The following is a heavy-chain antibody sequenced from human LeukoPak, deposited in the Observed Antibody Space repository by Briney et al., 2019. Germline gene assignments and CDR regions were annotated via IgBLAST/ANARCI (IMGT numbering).Heavy chain of an antibody. CDR3: ARDREATYDSSGYYDY. D-gene: IGHD3-22*01. V-gene: IGHV1-69*05. J-gene: IGHJ4*02. Sequence: SVTVSCKASGGTFSSYAISWVRQAPGQGLEWMGGIIPIFGTANYAQKFQGRVTLPTDESTSTAYMELSSLRSEDTAVYYCARDREATYDSSGYYDYWGQGTLVTVSS. CDR2: IIPIFGTA. CDR1: GGTFSSYA.